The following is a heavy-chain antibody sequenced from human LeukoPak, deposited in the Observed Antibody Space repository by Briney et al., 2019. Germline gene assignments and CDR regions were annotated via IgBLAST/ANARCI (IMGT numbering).Heavy chain of an antibody. J-gene: IGHJ5*02. D-gene: IGHD6-13*01. Sequence: SETLSLTCAVYGGSFSGYYWSWIRQPPGKGLEWIGEINHSGSTNYNPSPKSRVTISVDTSKNQFSLKLSSVPAADTAVYYCARATARYSSSWYGGRGSVWFDPWGQGTLVTVSS. V-gene: IGHV4-34*01. CDR2: INHSGST. CDR3: ARATARYSSSWYGGRGSVWFDP. CDR1: GGSFSGYY.